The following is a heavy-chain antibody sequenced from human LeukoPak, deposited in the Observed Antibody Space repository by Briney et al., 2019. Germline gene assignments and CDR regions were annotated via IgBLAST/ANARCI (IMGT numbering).Heavy chain of an antibody. Sequence: PSETLSLTCTVSGGSISSYYWSWIRQPPGKGLEWIGYIYYSGSTNYNPSLKSRVTISVDTSKNQFSLKLSSVTAADTAVYYCARAPVVRAGWFDPWGQGTLVTVSS. CDR1: GGSISSYY. CDR3: ARAPVVRAGWFDP. V-gene: IGHV4-59*01. CDR2: IYYSGST. J-gene: IGHJ5*02. D-gene: IGHD3-10*01.